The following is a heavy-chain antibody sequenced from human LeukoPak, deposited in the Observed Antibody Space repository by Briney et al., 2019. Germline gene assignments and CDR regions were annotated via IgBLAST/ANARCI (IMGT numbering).Heavy chain of an antibody. V-gene: IGHV4-34*01. D-gene: IGHD6-13*01. CDR1: GGSFSGYY. CDR2: TNHSGST. J-gene: IGHJ3*02. Sequence: SETLSLTCAVYGGSFSGYYWSWIRQPPGKGLEWIGETNHSGSTNYNPSLKSRVTISVDTSKSQFSLKLSSVTAADTAVYYCAKNKPGIENDAFDIWGQGTMVTVSS. CDR3: AKNKPGIENDAFDI.